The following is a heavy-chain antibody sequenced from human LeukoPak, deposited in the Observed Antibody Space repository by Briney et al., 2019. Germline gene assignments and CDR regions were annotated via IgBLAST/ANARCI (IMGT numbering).Heavy chain of an antibody. CDR3: ARGSLGGYNFDY. Sequence: ASVKVSCKASGGTFSSYAISWVRQAPGQGLEWMGWISAYNGNTNYAQKLQGRVTMTTDTSTSTAYMELRSLRSDDTAVYYCARGSLGGYNFDYWGQGTLVTVSS. J-gene: IGHJ4*02. CDR2: ISAYNGNT. V-gene: IGHV1-18*01. D-gene: IGHD5-24*01. CDR1: GGTFSSYA.